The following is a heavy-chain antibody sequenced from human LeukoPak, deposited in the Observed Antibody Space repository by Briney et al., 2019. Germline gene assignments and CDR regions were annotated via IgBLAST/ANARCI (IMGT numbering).Heavy chain of an antibody. CDR1: GFTFSSYG. D-gene: IGHD2-2*01. CDR2: ISSSSSYI. V-gene: IGHV3-21*01. J-gene: IGHJ4*02. CDR3: AAEYCSSTSCYFSFDY. Sequence: GGSLRLSCAASGFTFSSYGMHWVRQAPGKGLEWVSSISSSSSYIYYTDSVKGRFTISRDNAKNSLYLQMNSLRAEDTAVYYCAAEYCSSTSCYFSFDYWGQGTLVTVSS.